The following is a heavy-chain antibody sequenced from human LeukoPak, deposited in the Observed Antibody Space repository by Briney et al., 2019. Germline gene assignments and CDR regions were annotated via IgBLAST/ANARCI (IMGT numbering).Heavy chain of an antibody. D-gene: IGHD3-22*01. J-gene: IGHJ3*02. Sequence: PGGSLRLSCAASGFSFSRYWMSWVRQAPGKGLEWVANIKQDGSEKNYVESVKGRFTISRDNSKNTLYLQMNSLRSDDTAVYYCARWGPGYYEDTPEAFDIWGQGTMVTVSS. CDR1: GFSFSRYW. CDR3: ARWGPGYYEDTPEAFDI. V-gene: IGHV3-7*03. CDR2: IKQDGSEK.